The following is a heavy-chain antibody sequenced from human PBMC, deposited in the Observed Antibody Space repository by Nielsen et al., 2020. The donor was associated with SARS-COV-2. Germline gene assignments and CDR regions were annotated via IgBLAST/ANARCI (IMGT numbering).Heavy chain of an antibody. D-gene: IGHD3-22*01. J-gene: IGHJ4*02. V-gene: IGHV4-61*01. Sequence: SETLSLTCTVSGGSVSSGSYYWSWIRQPPGKGLEWIGYIYYSGSTNYNPSLKSRVTISVDTSKNQFSLKLSSVTAADTAVYYCARGPYYYDSSGFADYWGQGTLVTVS. CDR3: ARGPYYYDSSGFADY. CDR2: IYYSGST. CDR1: GGSVSSGSYY.